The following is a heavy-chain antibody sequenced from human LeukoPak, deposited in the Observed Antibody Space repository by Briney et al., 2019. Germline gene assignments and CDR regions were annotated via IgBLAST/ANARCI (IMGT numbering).Heavy chain of an antibody. CDR2: IYASGGT. J-gene: IGHJ4*02. V-gene: IGHV4-59*10. CDR3: PRYRIIVGAINFDY. CDR1: GGSPSSYY. Sequence: PSETLSLTRTLPGGSPSSYYSSWVRQPAGEGLGWVGRIYASGGTAYNPSLKSRATLPIDTSKTQISLNLTSATAADTTRYSCPRYRIIVGAINFDYWGQGMLVTVSS. D-gene: IGHD1-26*01.